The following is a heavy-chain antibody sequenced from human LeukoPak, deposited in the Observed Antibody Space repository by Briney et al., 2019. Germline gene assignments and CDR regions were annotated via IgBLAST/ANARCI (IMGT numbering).Heavy chain of an antibody. J-gene: IGHJ1*01. D-gene: IGHD3-22*01. CDR1: GGSISSYY. CDR2: IYYSGST. CDR3: ASSLPGGYYYDSN. Sequence: SETLSLTCTVSGGSISSYYWSWIRQPPGKGLEWIGYIYYSGSTNYNPSLKSRVTISVDTSKNQFSLKLSSVTAADTAVYYCASSLPGGYYYDSNWGQGTLVTVSS. V-gene: IGHV4-59*08.